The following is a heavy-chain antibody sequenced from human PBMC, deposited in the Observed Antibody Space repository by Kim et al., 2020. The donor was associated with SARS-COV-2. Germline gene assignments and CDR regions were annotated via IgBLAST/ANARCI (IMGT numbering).Heavy chain of an antibody. Sequence: SGPTLVNPTQTLTLICTFSGFSLFSRGMCVTWIRQPPGKGLEWLARLDWDDDKYYNTSLKTRLTISKDTSKNQVFLTMTNMDPVDTATYYCARLRGTGTTRSQSSVYYLDVWGKGTTVTVSS. CDR3: ARLRGTGTTRSQSSVYYLDV. D-gene: IGHD1-7*01. V-gene: IGHV2-70*11. CDR2: LDWDDDK. CDR1: GFSLFSRGMC. J-gene: IGHJ6*03.